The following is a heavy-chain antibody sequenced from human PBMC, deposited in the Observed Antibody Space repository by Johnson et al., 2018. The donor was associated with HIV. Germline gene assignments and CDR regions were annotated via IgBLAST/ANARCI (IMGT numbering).Heavy chain of an antibody. CDR3: ARGGHAVVAKPFGAFDI. Sequence: QVQLVESGGGVVQPGRSLRLSCAASGFTFSSYAMHWVRQAPGKGLEWVAVISYDGSNKYYADSVKGRFHISRDNSKNTLYLQMNSLRAEDTAVYYCARGGHAVVAKPFGAFDIWGQGTMVTVSS. D-gene: IGHD2-21*01. CDR2: ISYDGSNK. J-gene: IGHJ3*02. V-gene: IGHV3-30-3*01. CDR1: GFTFSSYA.